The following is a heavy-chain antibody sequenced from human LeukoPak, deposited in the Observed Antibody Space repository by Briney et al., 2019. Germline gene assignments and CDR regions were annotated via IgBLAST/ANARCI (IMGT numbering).Heavy chain of an antibody. J-gene: IGHJ4*02. CDR1: GFTFSSYG. CDR3: AKDHGFGRPSGCSDY. D-gene: IGHD6-19*01. Sequence: GRSLRLSCAASGFTFSSYGMQWVRQAPGEGLEWVAVISYDGSNKYYADSVKGRFTISRDNSKNTLYLQMNSLRAADTAVYYCAKDHGFGRPSGCSDYWGQGTLVTVSS. V-gene: IGHV3-30*18. CDR2: ISYDGSNK.